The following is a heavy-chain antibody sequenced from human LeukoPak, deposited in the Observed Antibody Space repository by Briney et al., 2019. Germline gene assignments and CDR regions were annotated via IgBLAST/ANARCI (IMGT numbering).Heavy chain of an antibody. CDR3: ARAYLAVSSGYTNWFDP. J-gene: IGHJ5*02. Sequence: GGSLRLSCAASGFTFSSYWMHWVRQAPGKGLVWVSRINSDGSSTDYADSVKGRFTVSRDNAKNTLYLQMNSLRVEDTAVYYCARAYLAVSSGYTNWFDPWGQGTLVTVSS. D-gene: IGHD3-22*01. CDR2: INSDGSST. V-gene: IGHV3-74*01. CDR1: GFTFSSYW.